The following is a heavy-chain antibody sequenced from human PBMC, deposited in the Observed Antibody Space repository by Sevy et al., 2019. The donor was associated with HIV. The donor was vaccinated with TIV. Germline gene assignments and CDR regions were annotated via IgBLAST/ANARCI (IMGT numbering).Heavy chain of an antibody. V-gene: IGHV3-49*03. D-gene: IGHD3-10*02. CDR1: GFTFGDYA. J-gene: IGHJ4*02. CDR2: IRTKAYGGTT. Sequence: GGSLRLSCTASGFTFGDYAMNWFRQAPGKGLEWVGFIRTKAYGGTTEYAAFVKGRFTISRDDSKSIAYLQMNSQKTEDTAVSYSTRGRYTYVPFDYWGQGTLVTVSS. CDR3: TRGRYTYVPFDY.